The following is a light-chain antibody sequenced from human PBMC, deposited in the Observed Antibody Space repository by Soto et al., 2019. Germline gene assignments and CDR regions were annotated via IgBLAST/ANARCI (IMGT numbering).Light chain of an antibody. V-gene: IGKV4-1*01. CDR3: QQYYRAAWT. CDR1: QSVLYDSNNKNY. CDR2: WAS. J-gene: IGKJ1*01. Sequence: DIVMTQSPDSLAVSLGERATFNCKSSQSVLYDSNNKNYLAWYQQRPGQPPKLLIYWASTRKSGVPDRFSGSGSGTDFTLTISSLQAEDVAVYYCQQYYRAAWTFGQGTKVEIK.